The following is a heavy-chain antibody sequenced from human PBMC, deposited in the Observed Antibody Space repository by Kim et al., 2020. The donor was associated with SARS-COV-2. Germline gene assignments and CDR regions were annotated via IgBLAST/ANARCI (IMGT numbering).Heavy chain of an antibody. CDR2: ISGSGIST. V-gene: IGHV3-23*01. D-gene: IGHD3-22*01. J-gene: IGHJ4*02. Sequence: GGSLRLSGAASGFTFSAYGMCWVRQAPGKGLEWVSSISGSGISTDYAESVKGRFTISRDNSKNTLYVQMNSLRVEDTAVYYCAKVNYDSAGRESDYWGQGTLVTVSS. CDR1: GFTFSAYG. CDR3: AKVNYDSAGRESDY.